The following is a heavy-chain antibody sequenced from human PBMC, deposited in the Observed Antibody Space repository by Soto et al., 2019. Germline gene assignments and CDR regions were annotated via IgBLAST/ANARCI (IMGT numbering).Heavy chain of an antibody. Sequence: RLSCAASGFTLSSYGMHWVRQAPGKGLEWVAVIWYDGSNKYYADSVKGRFTISRDNSKNTLYLQMNSLRAEDTAVYYCARDMAAGDGFDDWGQGNLVTF. V-gene: IGHV3-33*01. CDR1: GFTLSSYG. D-gene: IGHD6-13*01. J-gene: IGHJ4*02. CDR3: ARDMAAGDGFDD. CDR2: IWYDGSNK.